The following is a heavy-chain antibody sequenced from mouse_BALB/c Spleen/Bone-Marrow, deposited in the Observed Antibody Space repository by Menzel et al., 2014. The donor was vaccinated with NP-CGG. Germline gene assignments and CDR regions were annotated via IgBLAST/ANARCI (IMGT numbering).Heavy chain of an antibody. D-gene: IGHD2-3*01. CDR2: ISYSGST. CDR3: ATNDGSYFDY. CDR1: GYSITSCY. J-gene: IGHJ2*01. Sequence: EVQVVESGPSLVKPSQSLSLPCSVTGYSITSCYWNWIRQFPGNKLESMGYISYSGSTYYSPSLKSRISITRDTTKNXYYLQMNSVTTEDTATYYCATNDGSYFDYWGQGTTLTASS. V-gene: IGHV3-8*02.